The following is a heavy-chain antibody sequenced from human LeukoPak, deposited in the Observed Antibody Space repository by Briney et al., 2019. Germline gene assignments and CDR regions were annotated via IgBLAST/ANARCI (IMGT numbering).Heavy chain of an antibody. J-gene: IGHJ4*02. CDR3: ARESRAGYDDVWESYRYTGLDY. CDR2: IYSGGTT. Sequence: GGSLRLSCAASGFTVSSYYMSWVRQAPGKGLEWVSVIYSGGTTHYADSVRGRFTISRDNAKKSLYLQMNSLRAEDTAVYYCARESRAGYDDVWESYRYTGLDYWGQGTLVTVSS. CDR1: GFTVSSYY. V-gene: IGHV3-53*01. D-gene: IGHD3-16*02.